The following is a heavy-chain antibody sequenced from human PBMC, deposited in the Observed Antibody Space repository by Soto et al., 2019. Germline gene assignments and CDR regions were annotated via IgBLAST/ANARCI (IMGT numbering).Heavy chain of an antibody. CDR2: INHSGST. J-gene: IGHJ5*02. CDR3: ARGGRITMVRGGKHWFDP. Sequence: QVQLQQWGAGLLKPSETLSLTCAVYGGSFSGYYWSWIRQPPGKGLEWIGEINHSGSTNYNPSLKSRVTISVDTSKYQFSLKLSSVTAADTDVYYCARGGRITMVRGGKHWFDPWGQGTLVTVSS. V-gene: IGHV4-34*01. D-gene: IGHD3-10*01. CDR1: GGSFSGYY.